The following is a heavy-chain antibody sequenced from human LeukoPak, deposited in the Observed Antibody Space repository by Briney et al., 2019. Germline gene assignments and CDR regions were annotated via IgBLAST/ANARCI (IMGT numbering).Heavy chain of an antibody. CDR3: AREVYSSTWFDL. CDR2: ISYDGSNT. CDR1: GFIFRSYG. Sequence: GGSLRLSCAASGFIFRSYGIHWVRQGPGKGLEWVAVISYDGSNTYYADSVKERFTISRDNSRNTLYLQMNSLRGDDTAVYYCAREVYSSTWFDLWGQGTLVTVSS. V-gene: IGHV3-30*03. D-gene: IGHD6-13*01. J-gene: IGHJ4*02.